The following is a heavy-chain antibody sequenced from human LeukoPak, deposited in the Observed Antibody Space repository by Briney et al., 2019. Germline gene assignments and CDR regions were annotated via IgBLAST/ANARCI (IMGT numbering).Heavy chain of an antibody. V-gene: IGHV4-39*01. CDR1: GGSISSSSYY. CDR3: ARSGYCSSTSCYWYYYYYYGMDV. D-gene: IGHD2-2*01. CDR2: VYYGART. Sequence: PSETLSLSCTVSGGSISSSSYYWGWIRQPPGKGLEWLGIVYYGARTYYNPSLKSRVTRSVDTSKNQFSLKLSSVTAADTAVYYCARSGYCSSTSCYWYYYYYYGMDVWGQGTTVTVSS. J-gene: IGHJ6*02.